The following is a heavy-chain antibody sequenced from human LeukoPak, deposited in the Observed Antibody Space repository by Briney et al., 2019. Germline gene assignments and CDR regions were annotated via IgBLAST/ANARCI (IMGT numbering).Heavy chain of an antibody. D-gene: IGHD5-12*01. J-gene: IGHJ4*02. CDR1: GFTFSSYE. CDR2: IHSSGTVK. V-gene: IGHV3-48*03. Sequence: GGSLRLSCAASGFTFSSYELYWVRQAPGKGLEWVSNIHSSGTVKYYSDSVKGRFSISRDNAKSSLYLQMNSLRVEDTAVYYCALLTVASDFDYWGQGALVTVSS. CDR3: ALLTVASDFDY.